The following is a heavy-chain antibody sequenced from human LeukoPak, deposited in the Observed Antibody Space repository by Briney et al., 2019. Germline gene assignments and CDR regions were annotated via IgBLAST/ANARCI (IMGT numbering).Heavy chain of an antibody. V-gene: IGHV3-21*01. CDR2: ISSSSSYI. CDR3: ARTKVRGVMNY. J-gene: IGHJ4*02. D-gene: IGHD3-10*01. CDR1: GFTFSSYA. Sequence: GGSLRLSCAASGFTFSSYAMSWVRQAPGKGLEWVSSISSSSSYIYYADSVKGRFTISRDNAKNSLYLQMNSLRAEDTAVYYCARTKVRGVMNYWGQGTLVTVSS.